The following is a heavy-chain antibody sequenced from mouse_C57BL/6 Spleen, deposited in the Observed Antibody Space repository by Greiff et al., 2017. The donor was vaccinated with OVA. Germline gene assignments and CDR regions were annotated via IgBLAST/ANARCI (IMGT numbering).Heavy chain of an antibody. CDR3: ARDYYGSSFFDY. V-gene: IGHV1-82*01. Sequence: HVQLQQSGPELVKPGASVKISCKASGYAFSSSWMNWVKQRPGKGLEWIGRIYPGDGDTNYNGKFKGKATLTADKSSSTAYMQLSSLTSEDSAVYFCARDYYGSSFFDYWGQGTTLTVSS. CDR1: GYAFSSSW. CDR2: IYPGDGDT. J-gene: IGHJ2*01. D-gene: IGHD1-1*01.